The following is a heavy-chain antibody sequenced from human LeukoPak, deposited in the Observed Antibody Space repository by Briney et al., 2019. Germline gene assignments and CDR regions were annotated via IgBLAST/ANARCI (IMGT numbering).Heavy chain of an antibody. CDR1: GFTFSRYW. Sequence: GGSLRLSCAASGFTFSRYWMSWVRQAPGKGLEWVASINLDESMRFYVDSVKGRFTISRDNAKNSLSLQMNSLRVEDTAFYYCAKLLRDATIYGFWGHGALVTVSS. J-gene: IGHJ4*01. D-gene: IGHD5-24*01. V-gene: IGHV3-7*01. CDR3: AKLLRDATIYGF. CDR2: INLDESMR.